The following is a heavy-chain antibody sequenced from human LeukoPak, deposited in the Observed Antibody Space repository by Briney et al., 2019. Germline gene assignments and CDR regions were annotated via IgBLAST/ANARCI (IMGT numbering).Heavy chain of an antibody. J-gene: IGHJ4*02. CDR1: GFTFDDYA. Sequence: GGSLRLSCAASGFTFDDYAMHWVRQAPGKGLEWVSGISWNSGSIGYADSVKGRFTISRDNAKNSLYLQMNSLRAEDTALYYCAKGLSMIVVVTYFDYWGQGTLVTVSS. CDR3: AKGLSMIVVVTYFDY. V-gene: IGHV3-9*01. D-gene: IGHD3-22*01. CDR2: ISWNSGSI.